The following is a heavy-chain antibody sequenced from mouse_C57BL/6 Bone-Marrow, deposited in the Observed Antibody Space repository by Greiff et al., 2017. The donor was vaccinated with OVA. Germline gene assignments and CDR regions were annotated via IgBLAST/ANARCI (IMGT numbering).Heavy chain of an antibody. V-gene: IGHV1-81*01. D-gene: IGHD1-1*02. J-gene: IGHJ4*01. CDR3: ASGGSHYYAMDY. CDR1: GYTFTSYG. Sequence: VQLQQSGAELARPGASVKLSCKASGYTFTSYGISWVKQRTGQGLEWIGEIYPRSGNTYYNEKFKGKATLTADKSSSTAYMELRSLTSEDSAVYFCASGGSHYYAMDYWGQGTSVTVPS. CDR2: IYPRSGNT.